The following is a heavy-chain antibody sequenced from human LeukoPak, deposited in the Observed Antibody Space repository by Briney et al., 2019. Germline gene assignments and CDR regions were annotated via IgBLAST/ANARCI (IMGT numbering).Heavy chain of an antibody. V-gene: IGHV4-34*01. Sequence: PSETLSLTCAVYGGSFSGYYWSWIRQPPGKGLEWIGEINHSGSTNYNPSLKSRVSISVDTSKNQFSLKLSSVTAADTAVYYCARGPRIAAAGQNYYYNGMDVWGQGTTVTVSS. J-gene: IGHJ6*02. D-gene: IGHD6-13*01. CDR3: ARGPRIAAAGQNYYYNGMDV. CDR1: GGSFSGYY. CDR2: INHSGST.